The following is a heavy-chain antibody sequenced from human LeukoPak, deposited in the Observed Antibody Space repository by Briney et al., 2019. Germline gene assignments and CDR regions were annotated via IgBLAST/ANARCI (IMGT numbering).Heavy chain of an antibody. Sequence: SETLSLTCTVSGGSVTYTNYYWGWIRQPPGKGLQWIGVIYYNGKTYYNPSLKSRVTISVDTSKNQFSLKLSSVTAADTAVYYCARVMITFGGTPETFDYWGQGTLVTVSS. CDR3: ARVMITFGGTPETFDY. J-gene: IGHJ4*02. V-gene: IGHV4-39*07. D-gene: IGHD3-16*01. CDR1: GGSVTYTNYY. CDR2: IYYNGKT.